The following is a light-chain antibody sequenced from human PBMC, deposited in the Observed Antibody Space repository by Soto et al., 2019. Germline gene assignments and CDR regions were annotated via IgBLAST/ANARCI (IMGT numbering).Light chain of an antibody. CDR3: CSYAAGSTSVV. Sequence: QSALTQPASVSGSPGQSITISCTGTSSDVGNYKLVSWYQQHPGKAPQLMIYDGSERPSGVSNRFSGSKSGNTASLTISGIQAEDEADYYCCSYAAGSTSVVFGGGTKVTVL. J-gene: IGLJ2*01. CDR1: SSDVGNYKL. CDR2: DGS. V-gene: IGLV2-23*01.